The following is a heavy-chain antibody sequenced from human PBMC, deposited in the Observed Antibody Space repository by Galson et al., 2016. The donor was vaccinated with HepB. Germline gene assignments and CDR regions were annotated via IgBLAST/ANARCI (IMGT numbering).Heavy chain of an antibody. Sequence: SLRLSCAGSGFTFRSYGIHWVRQAPGKGLEWVAVISYDGTNKYYADSLKGRFTISRDNSKNTLYLQMNSLRAEDTAVYYCARGYYNAMDVWGQGATVTVSS. CDR1: GFTFRSYG. CDR3: ARGYYNAMDV. J-gene: IGHJ6*02. CDR2: ISYDGTNK. V-gene: IGHV3-30*03.